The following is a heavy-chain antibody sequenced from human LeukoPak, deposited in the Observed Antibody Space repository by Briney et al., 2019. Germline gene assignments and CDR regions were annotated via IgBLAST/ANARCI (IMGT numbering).Heavy chain of an antibody. J-gene: IGHJ4*02. CDR3: ARAFYDSSTFDY. CDR2: INPSGST. V-gene: IGHV4-34*09. D-gene: IGHD3-22*01. Sequence: SETLSLTCAVYGGSFRGYHWTWVRQSPGKGREWIGDINPSGSTYYNPSLKSRVTISVDTSKNQFSLKPSSVTAADTAVYYCARAFYDSSTFDYWGQGTLVTVSS. CDR1: GGSFRGYH.